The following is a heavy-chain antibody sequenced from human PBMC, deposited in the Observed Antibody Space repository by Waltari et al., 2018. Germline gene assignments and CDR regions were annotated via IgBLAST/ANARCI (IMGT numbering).Heavy chain of an antibody. Sequence: QVQLQESGPGLVKPSQTLSLSCSVSGGSISGGPYYWTWIRQSAGKGLEWIGFVPSPGSRVTYAIDSTIYNPSLESRVTISMDTSKNQFSLGLQSVTAADTAVYYCARYLAGAWAFDLWGQGTGVIVSS. J-gene: IGHJ3*01. CDR2: PSPGSRVTYAIDST. D-gene: IGHD3-10*01. V-gene: IGHV4-61*02. CDR3: ARYLAGAWAFDL. CDR1: GGSISGGPYY.